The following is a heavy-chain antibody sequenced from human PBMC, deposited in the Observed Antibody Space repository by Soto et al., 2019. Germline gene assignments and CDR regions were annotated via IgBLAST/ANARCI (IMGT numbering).Heavy chain of an antibody. Sequence: QVQLVHAGAEARKPGSSVKISCTVSGDSFSSYTLTWVRQAPGQGLELMGGIIPIFHSTIYSQRFKGRVTLTADDSTNTAYLQLTNMRFDDTAIDYCARPSGFLGQYSALTEFWGQGTLVSVSS. V-gene: IGHV1-69*19. CDR1: GDSFSSYT. D-gene: IGHD5-12*01. CDR3: ARPSGFLGQYSALTEF. CDR2: IIPIFHST. J-gene: IGHJ4*02.